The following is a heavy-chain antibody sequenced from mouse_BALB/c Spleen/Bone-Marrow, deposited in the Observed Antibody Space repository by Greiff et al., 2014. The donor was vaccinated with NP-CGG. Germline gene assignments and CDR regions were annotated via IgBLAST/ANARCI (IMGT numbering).Heavy chain of an antibody. Sequence: DVKLQESGAELVKPGASVKLSCTASGFNIKDTYMHWVKQRPEQGLEWIGRIDPANGNTKYDPKFQGKATITADTSSNTAYLQLSSLTSEDAAVYYCASYYYGSNGFAYWGQGTLVTVSA. CDR2: IDPANGNT. CDR3: ASYYYGSNGFAY. V-gene: IGHV14-3*02. D-gene: IGHD1-1*01. CDR1: GFNIKDTY. J-gene: IGHJ3*01.